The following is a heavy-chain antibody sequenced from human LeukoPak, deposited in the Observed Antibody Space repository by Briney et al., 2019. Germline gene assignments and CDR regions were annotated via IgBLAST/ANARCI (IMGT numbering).Heavy chain of an antibody. CDR1: GGSISSYY. Sequence: SETLSLTCTVSGGSISSYYWSWIRQPPGKGLEWIGYIYYSGSTNYNPSLKSRVTISVDTSKNQFSLKLSSVTAADTAVYYCARAQRGYSYGPIDYWGQGTLVTASS. J-gene: IGHJ4*02. CDR3: ARAQRGYSYGPIDY. V-gene: IGHV4-59*01. D-gene: IGHD5-18*01. CDR2: IYYSGST.